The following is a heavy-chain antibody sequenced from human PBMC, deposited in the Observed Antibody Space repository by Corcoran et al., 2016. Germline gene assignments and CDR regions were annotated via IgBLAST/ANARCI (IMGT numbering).Heavy chain of an antibody. J-gene: IGHJ4*02. Sequence: EVQLVESGGGLVKPGGSLRLSCAASGFTFSSYVMNWVRQAPGKGLEWVSSISSSSSYIYYADSVKGRFTISRDNAKNSLYLQMNSLRAEDTAVYYFAQAGWDVVVVASTPFTYWGQGTLVTVSS. CDR3: AQAGWDVVVVASTPFTY. D-gene: IGHD2-15*01. V-gene: IGHV3-21*01. CDR1: GFTFSSYV. CDR2: ISSSSSYI.